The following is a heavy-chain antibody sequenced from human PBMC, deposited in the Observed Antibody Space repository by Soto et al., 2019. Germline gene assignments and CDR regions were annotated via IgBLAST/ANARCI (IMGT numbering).Heavy chain of an antibody. V-gene: IGHV3-23*01. Sequence: GWSLRLSCTGSGFTFINYAMSWVRQAPGQGLEWVSAISGGSTYYADSVKARFTISRDNSKNTLYLQMNSLRAEDTAIYYCAKDQGTAVASYGMDVWGQGTTVTVSS. CDR3: AKDQGTAVASYGMDV. J-gene: IGHJ6*02. CDR1: GFTFINYA. D-gene: IGHD6-19*01. CDR2: ISGGST.